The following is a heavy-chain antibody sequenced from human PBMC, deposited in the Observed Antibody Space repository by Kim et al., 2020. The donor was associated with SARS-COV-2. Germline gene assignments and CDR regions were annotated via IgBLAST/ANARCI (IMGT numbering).Heavy chain of an antibody. D-gene: IGHD2-2*03. V-gene: IGHV3-23*01. CDR3: MKGGWGWIWDH. CDR2: IDGSDGTT. CDR1: GFTFTGYA. Sequence: GGSLRLSCTTSGFTFTGYAMSWVRQAPGKGLEWVSSIDGSDGTTYYVDSVKGRFTICRDNSKNTLYLQMNSLRAVDLAVYYCMKGGWGWIWDHWGQGTRVTVSS. J-gene: IGHJ4*02.